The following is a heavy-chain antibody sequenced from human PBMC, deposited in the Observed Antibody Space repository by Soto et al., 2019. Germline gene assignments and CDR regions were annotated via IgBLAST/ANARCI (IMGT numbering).Heavy chain of an antibody. V-gene: IGHV3-74*01. Sequence: EVQLVESGGGLVQPGGSLRLSCAASGFTFSSYWVHWVRQAPGKGLVWVSRINSDGSSTTYADSVKGRFTISRDNAKNTLYLQMISLRAEDTAVYYCAREWSSGYYRAEYFQHWGQGTLVTVSS. J-gene: IGHJ1*01. CDR2: INSDGSST. D-gene: IGHD3-22*01. CDR3: AREWSSGYYRAEYFQH. CDR1: GFTFSSYW.